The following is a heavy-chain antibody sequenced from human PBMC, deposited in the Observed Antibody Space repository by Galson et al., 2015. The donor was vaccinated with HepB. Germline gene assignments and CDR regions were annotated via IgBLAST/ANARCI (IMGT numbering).Heavy chain of an antibody. Sequence: SLRLSCAASGFTFDDYTMHWVRQAPGKGLEWVSLISWDGGSTYYADSVKGRFTISRDNSKNSLYLQMNSLRTEDTALYYCAKDIATYYYDSSGLGGVDYWGQGTLVTVSS. V-gene: IGHV3-43*01. CDR2: ISWDGGST. CDR3: AKDIATYYYDSSGLGGVDY. CDR1: GFTFDDYT. J-gene: IGHJ4*02. D-gene: IGHD3-22*01.